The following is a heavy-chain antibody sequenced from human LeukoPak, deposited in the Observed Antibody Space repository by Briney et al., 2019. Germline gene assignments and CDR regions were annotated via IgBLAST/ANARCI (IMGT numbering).Heavy chain of an antibody. CDR3: ARSDYGDYVGEYYFDY. Sequence: SVKVSCKASGGTFSSYAISWVRQAPGQGLEWMGGIIPIFGTANYAQKFQGRVTITADESTSTAYMELSSLRSEDTAVYYCARSDYGDYVGEYYFDYWGQGTLVTVSS. D-gene: IGHD4-17*01. J-gene: IGHJ4*02. CDR1: GGTFSSYA. CDR2: IIPIFGTA. V-gene: IGHV1-69*13.